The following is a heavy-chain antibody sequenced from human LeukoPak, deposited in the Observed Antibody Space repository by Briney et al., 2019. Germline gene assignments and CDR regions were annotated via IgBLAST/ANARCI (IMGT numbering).Heavy chain of an antibody. CDR2: ISSSGSTI. V-gene: IGHV3-23*01. D-gene: IGHD6-19*01. CDR3: AKIGVAGSFDY. CDR1: GFTFSSYW. J-gene: IGHJ4*02. Sequence: GGSLRLSCAASGFTFSSYWMSWVRQAPGKGLEWVSYISSSGSTIYYADSVKGRFTISRDNSKNTLYLQMNSLRAEDTAVYYCAKIGVAGSFDYWGQGTLVIVSA.